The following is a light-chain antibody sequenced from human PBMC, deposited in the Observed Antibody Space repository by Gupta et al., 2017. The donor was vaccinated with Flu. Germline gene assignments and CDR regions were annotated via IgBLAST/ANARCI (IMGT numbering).Light chain of an antibody. V-gene: IGKV1-5*03. CDR3: HHYNGDSRT. J-gene: IGKJ2*01. CDR1: QSISRW. Sequence: DIQMTQSPSTLSASVGDRVTITCRASQSISRWLAWYRQNPGKAPNLLIYEASSLQSGVPSRFSGSGSWTEFTLTISSLQPDDFATYYCHHYNGDSRTFGQGTKLEIK. CDR2: EAS.